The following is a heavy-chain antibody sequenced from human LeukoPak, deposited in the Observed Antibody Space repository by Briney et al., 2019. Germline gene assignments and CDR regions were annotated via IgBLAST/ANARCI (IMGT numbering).Heavy chain of an antibody. CDR1: GGSIRNYY. CDR2: IYHTGST. J-gene: IGHJ4*02. Sequence: SETLSLTCTVSGGSIRNYYWSWIRQPPGKGLEWIGYIYHTGSTNYNPSLKSRVTILVDTSKNQFSLKLSSVTAADTAVYFCARVDDYNCLDYWGQGTLVTVSS. D-gene: IGHD5-24*01. V-gene: IGHV4-59*03. CDR3: ARVDDYNCLDY.